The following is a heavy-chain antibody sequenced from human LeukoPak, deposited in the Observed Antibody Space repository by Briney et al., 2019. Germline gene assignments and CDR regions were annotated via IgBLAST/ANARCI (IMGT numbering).Heavy chain of an antibody. D-gene: IGHD3-22*01. J-gene: IGHJ4*02. CDR1: GGSISSSSYY. Sequence: SETLSLTCTVSGGSISSSSYYWGWIRQTPGKGLEWIGSIYYSGSTYYNPSLKSRVTISVDTSKNQFSLKLSSVPAADTAVYYCARRSTYYYDSSGYYYFDYWGQGTLVTVSS. CDR2: IYYSGST. V-gene: IGHV4-39*01. CDR3: ARRSTYYYDSSGYYYFDY.